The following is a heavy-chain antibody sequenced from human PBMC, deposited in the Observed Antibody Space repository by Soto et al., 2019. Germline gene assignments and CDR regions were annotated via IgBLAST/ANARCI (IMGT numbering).Heavy chain of an antibody. J-gene: IGHJ4*02. CDR1: GGSLSNYY. Sequence: QVQPQESGPRLVKPSETLSLTCTVSGGSLSNYYWSWIRQPAGKGLEWIGRVYTVGSTNYNPSLKSRVTMSIDTSKNQFSLRLTSVTAADTAVYFCARSPQTHSYAQFDSWGQGSLVTVSS. CDR2: VYTVGST. CDR3: ARSPQTHSYAQFDS. D-gene: IGHD3-16*01. V-gene: IGHV4-4*07.